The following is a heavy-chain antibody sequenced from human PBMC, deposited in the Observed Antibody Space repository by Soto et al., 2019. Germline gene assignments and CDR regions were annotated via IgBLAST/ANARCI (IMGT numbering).Heavy chain of an antibody. CDR3: AKPQTARHDYYGMEV. CDR2: INPSGTTT. V-gene: IGHV1-46*01. CDR1: GYTFTSFY. J-gene: IGHJ6*02. Sequence: QVQLVQSGAEVKKPGASVKVSCKASGYTFTSFYMHWVRQAPGQGLEWMGIINPSGTTTDYAQKFQGRVTMTRDTSTSTYYMELSSLTSEDAAVYCCAKPQTARHDYYGMEVLGQGTAVTVSS.